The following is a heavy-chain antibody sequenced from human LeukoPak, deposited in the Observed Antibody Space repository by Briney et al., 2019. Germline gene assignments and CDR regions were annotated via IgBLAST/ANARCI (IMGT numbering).Heavy chain of an antibody. CDR2: IRYDGSNK. Sequence: GGSLRLSCAASGFTFSSYWMTWVRQAPGKGLEWVAFIRYDGSNKYYADSVKGRFTISRDNAKNSLFLQMDSLRDEDTAVYYCARDGRGGHNDFWGQGSMITVSS. CDR1: GFTFSSYW. J-gene: IGHJ4*02. V-gene: IGHV3-30*02. CDR3: ARDGRGGHNDF. D-gene: IGHD4-23*01.